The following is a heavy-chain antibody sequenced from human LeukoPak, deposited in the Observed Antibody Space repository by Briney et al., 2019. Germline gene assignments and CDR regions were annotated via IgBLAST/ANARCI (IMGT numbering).Heavy chain of an antibody. J-gene: IGHJ4*02. Sequence: GGSLRLSCAASGFTFITYSMNWVRQAPEKGLEWVSSISSTGNYIYYADSVKGRFTISRDNAKNSLNLQMNSLRVEDTAVYYCARARYSDYWGQGTLVTVSS. V-gene: IGHV3-21*01. CDR3: ARARYSDY. CDR1: GFTFITYS. D-gene: IGHD2-21*01. CDR2: ISSTGNYI.